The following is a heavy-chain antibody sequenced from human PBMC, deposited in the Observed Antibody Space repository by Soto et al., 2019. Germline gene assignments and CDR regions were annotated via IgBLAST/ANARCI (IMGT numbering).Heavy chain of an antibody. CDR3: ARRRRYGDYAYCYYYMDV. CDR1: GGSISSSGHY. Sequence: KPSETLSLTCTVSGGSISSSGHYWDWIRQPPKKGLEWIGSVFYSGSTYYNPSLKSRVTISVDTSKNQFPLKLSSVTAADTAVYYCARRRRYGDYAYCYYYMDVWGKGTTVTVSS. CDR2: VFYSGST. J-gene: IGHJ6*03. V-gene: IGHV4-39*01. D-gene: IGHD4-17*01.